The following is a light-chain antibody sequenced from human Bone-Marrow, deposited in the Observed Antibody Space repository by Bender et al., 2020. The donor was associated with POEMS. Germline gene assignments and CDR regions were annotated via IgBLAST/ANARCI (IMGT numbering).Light chain of an antibody. V-gene: IGLV2-23*02. CDR3: CSYAGSYTFYV. CDR2: EDS. J-gene: IGLJ1*01. Sequence: QSALTQPASVSGSPGQSITISCTGTSSDVGSYNLVSWYQQHPGKAPKLMVYEDSKRPSGVSNRFSGSKSGNTASLTISGLQAEDEAEYYCCSYAGSYTFYVFGTGTKVTVL. CDR1: SSDVGSYNL.